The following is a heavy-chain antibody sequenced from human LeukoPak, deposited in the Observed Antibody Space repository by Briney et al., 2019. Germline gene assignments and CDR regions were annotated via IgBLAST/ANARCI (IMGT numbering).Heavy chain of an antibody. CDR1: GGSFSGYY. D-gene: IGHD3-22*01. CDR3: ARVTMIVVVNWFDP. CDR2: INHSGST. J-gene: IGHJ5*02. Sequence: SETLSLTCAVYGGSFSGYYWSWIRQPPGKGLEWIGEINHSGSTNYNLSLKSRVTISVDTSKNQFSLKLSSVTAADTAVYYCARVTMIVVVNWFDPWGQGTLVTVSS. V-gene: IGHV4-34*01.